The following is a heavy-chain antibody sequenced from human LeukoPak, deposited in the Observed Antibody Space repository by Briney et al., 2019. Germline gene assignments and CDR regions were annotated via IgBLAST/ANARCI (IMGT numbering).Heavy chain of an antibody. CDR1: GGTFSSYA. D-gene: IGHD6-6*01. J-gene: IGHJ6*02. CDR3: AREGSIAAPTYGMDV. V-gene: IGHV1-69*04. Sequence: GSSVKISCKASGGTFSSYAISWVRQAPGQGLEWMGRIIPIFGIANYAQKFQGRVTITADKSTSTAYMELSSLRSEDTPVYYCAREGSIAAPTYGMDVLGQGTTVTVSS. CDR2: IIPIFGIA.